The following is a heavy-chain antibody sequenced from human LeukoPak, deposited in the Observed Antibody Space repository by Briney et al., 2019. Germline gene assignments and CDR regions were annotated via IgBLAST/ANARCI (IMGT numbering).Heavy chain of an antibody. D-gene: IGHD2-15*01. CDR1: GYSIDNYW. J-gene: IGHJ5*02. Sequence: GESLKISCKGSGYSIDNYWIAWVRQMPGKGLEWMGIIYPADSDIRYSPSFQGQVAISADKSISTAYLQWNSLKASDTAMYYCARQEYCSGASCYTWFDPWGQGTLVTVSS. CDR2: IYPADSDI. V-gene: IGHV5-51*01. CDR3: ARQEYCSGASCYTWFDP.